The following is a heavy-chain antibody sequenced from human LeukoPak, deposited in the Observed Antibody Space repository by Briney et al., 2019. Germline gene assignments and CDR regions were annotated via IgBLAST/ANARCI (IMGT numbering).Heavy chain of an antibody. V-gene: IGHV1-69*04. CDR1: GGTFSSYA. Sequence: ASVKVSCKASGGTFSSYAISWVRQAPGQGLEWMGRIIPILGIANYAQKFQGRVTITADKSTSTAYMELSSLRSEDTAVYYCAIANCSSASCYGGPFDYWGQGTLVTVSS. CDR3: AIANCSSASCYGGPFDY. D-gene: IGHD2-2*01. CDR2: IIPILGIA. J-gene: IGHJ4*02.